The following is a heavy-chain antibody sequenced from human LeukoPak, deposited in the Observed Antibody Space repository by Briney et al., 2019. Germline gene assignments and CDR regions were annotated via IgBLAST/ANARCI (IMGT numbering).Heavy chain of an antibody. Sequence: SETLSLTCSVSGDSISYFYWSWIRQAAGKGLEWIGRISGSGSTYYNPSLKSRVIISVDTSKNQFSLKLSSVTAADTAVYYCARGGYDFWSGSTYFDYWGQGTLVTVSS. V-gene: IGHV4-4*07. CDR3: ARGGYDFWSGSTYFDY. CDR1: GDSISYFY. CDR2: ISGSGST. J-gene: IGHJ4*02. D-gene: IGHD3-3*01.